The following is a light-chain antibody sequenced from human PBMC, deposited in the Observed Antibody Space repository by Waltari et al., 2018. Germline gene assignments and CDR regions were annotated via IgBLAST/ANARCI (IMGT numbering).Light chain of an antibody. CDR2: DAS. J-gene: IGKJ2*01. Sequence: TVLTQSPATLSLSPGERATLSCRASQSIGSSLAWYQQKPGQPPMSPVFDASIRATGIPARFSGSGSGTDFTLTISSLEPEDLAVYYCQQRSNPPAYTFGQGTKVEIK. V-gene: IGKV3-11*01. CDR3: QQRSNPPAYT. CDR1: QSIGSS.